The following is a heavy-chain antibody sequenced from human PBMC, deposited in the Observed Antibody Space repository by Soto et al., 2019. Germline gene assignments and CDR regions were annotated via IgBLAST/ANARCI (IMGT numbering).Heavy chain of an antibody. CDR2: MNPNSGNT. Sequence: QVQLVQSGAEVKKPGASVKVSCKASGYTFTSYDINWVRQATGQGLEWMGWMNPNSGNTGYAQKFQGRVTMTRNTSKSTAYIEMSSLRSEDTAVYYCARGVGTSHPMWFDPWGQGTLATVSS. J-gene: IGHJ5*02. CDR1: GYTFTSYD. CDR3: ARGVGTSHPMWFDP. V-gene: IGHV1-8*01. D-gene: IGHD1-26*01.